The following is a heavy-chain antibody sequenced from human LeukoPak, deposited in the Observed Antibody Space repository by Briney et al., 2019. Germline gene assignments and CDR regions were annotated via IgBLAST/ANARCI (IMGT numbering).Heavy chain of an antibody. D-gene: IGHD3-10*01. CDR3: AKLRMVRGVIIDY. V-gene: IGHV3-23*01. CDR1: GFTFSSYA. CDR2: ISGSGGST. Sequence: GGSLRLSCAASGFTFSSYAMSWVRQAPGKGLEWVSAISGSGGSTYYADSVKGRFTISRDNSKNTLYLQMNNLRAEDTAVYYCAKLRMVRGVIIDYWGQGTLVTVSS. J-gene: IGHJ4*02.